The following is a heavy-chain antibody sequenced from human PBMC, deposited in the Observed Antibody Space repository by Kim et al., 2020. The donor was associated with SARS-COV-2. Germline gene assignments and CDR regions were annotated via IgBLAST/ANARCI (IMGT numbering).Heavy chain of an antibody. Sequence: PSLKSRVTITGDTSKNQFSLKLSSVTAADTAVYYCARRDVDIVATNWFDPWGQGTLVTVSS. D-gene: IGHD5-12*01. V-gene: IGHV4-39*01. J-gene: IGHJ5*02. CDR3: ARRDVDIVATNWFDP.